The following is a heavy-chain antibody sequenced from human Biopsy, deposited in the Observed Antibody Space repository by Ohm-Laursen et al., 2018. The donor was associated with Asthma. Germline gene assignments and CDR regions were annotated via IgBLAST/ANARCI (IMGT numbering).Heavy chain of an antibody. Sequence: SLRLSCAAFGFSFSNFAIHWVRQAPGKGLEWVGVISKDASTQDYADSVKGRFTIARDNSKNTLDLQMNSLREEDTAVYYCVRDGTDDAFDIWGQGTVVSVSS. CDR2: ISKDASTQ. CDR1: GFSFSNFA. D-gene: IGHD1-1*01. V-gene: IGHV3-30*01. CDR3: VRDGTDDAFDI. J-gene: IGHJ3*02.